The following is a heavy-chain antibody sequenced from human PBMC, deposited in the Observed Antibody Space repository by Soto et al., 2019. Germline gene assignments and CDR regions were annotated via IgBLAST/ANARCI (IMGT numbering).Heavy chain of an antibody. CDR2: IIPIFGTA. Sequence: SVKVSCKASGGTFSSYAISWVRQAPGQGLEWMGGIIPIFGTANYAQKFQGRVTITADESTSTAYMELSSLRSEDTAVYYCARSLYSGSLAYMDVWGQGTTVTVSS. CDR3: ARSLYSGSLAYMDV. CDR1: GGTFSSYA. J-gene: IGHJ6*02. D-gene: IGHD1-26*01. V-gene: IGHV1-69*13.